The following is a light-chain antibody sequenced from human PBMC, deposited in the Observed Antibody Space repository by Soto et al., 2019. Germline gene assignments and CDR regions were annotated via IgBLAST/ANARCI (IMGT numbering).Light chain of an antibody. CDR1: VLAKKY. J-gene: IGLJ2*01. CDR2: KDS. Sequence: SYELTQPSSVSVSPGQTARITCSGDVLAKKYARWFQQKPGQAPVLVIYKDSERPSGIPERFSGSSSGTTVTLTISGAQVEDEADYYCYSAADNNVVFSGGTKVTVL. CDR3: YSAADNNVV. V-gene: IGLV3-27*01.